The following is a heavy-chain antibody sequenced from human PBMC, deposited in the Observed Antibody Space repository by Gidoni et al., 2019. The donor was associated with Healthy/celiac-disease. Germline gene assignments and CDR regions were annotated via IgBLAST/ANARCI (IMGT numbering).Heavy chain of an antibody. CDR1: GFTFSSYA. CDR2: ISYDGSNK. V-gene: IGHV3-30-3*01. CDR3: ARDPIPYSSSWLGY. J-gene: IGHJ4*02. D-gene: IGHD6-13*01. Sequence: QVQLVESGGGVVQPGRSLRLSCAASGFTFSSYAMHWVRQAPGKGLEWVAVISYDGSNKYYADSVKGRFTISRDNSKNTLYLQMNSLRAEDTAVYYCARDPIPYSSSWLGYWGQGTLVTVSS.